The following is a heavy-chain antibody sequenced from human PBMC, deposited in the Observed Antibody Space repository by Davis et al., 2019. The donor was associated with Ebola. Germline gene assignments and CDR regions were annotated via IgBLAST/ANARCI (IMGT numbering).Heavy chain of an antibody. J-gene: IGHJ6*02. D-gene: IGHD6-19*01. Sequence: MPSETLSLTCAVYGGSFSGYYWSWIRQPPGKGLEWIGEINHSGSTNYNPSLKSRVTISVDTSKNQFSLKLSSVTAADTAVYYCARGWGSSNGWPYYYYYGMDVWGQGTTVTVSS. CDR3: ARGWGSSNGWPYYYYYGMDV. CDR2: INHSGST. V-gene: IGHV4-34*01. CDR1: GGSFSGYY.